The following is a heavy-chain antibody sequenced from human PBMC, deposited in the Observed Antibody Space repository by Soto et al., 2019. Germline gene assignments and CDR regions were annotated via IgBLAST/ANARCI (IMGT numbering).Heavy chain of an antibody. CDR2: IYYSGST. Sequence: PPESLSLTCTVSAGSISSYYWSWIRQPPGKGLEWIGYIYYSGSTNYNPSLKSRVTISVDTSKNQLSLKLSSVTAADTAVYYCARSDDSRGYYYVYFDYWGQGNLGNVSS. CDR3: ARSDDSRGYYYVYFDY. CDR1: AGSISSYY. V-gene: IGHV4-59*01. J-gene: IGHJ4*02. D-gene: IGHD3-22*01.